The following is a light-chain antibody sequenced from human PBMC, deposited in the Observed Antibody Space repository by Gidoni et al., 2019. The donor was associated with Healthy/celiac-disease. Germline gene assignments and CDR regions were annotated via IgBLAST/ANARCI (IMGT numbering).Light chain of an antibody. CDR3: QQYYSTLWT. J-gene: IGKJ1*01. CDR1: QGISNS. CDR2: AAS. Sequence: DIQMTQSPSSLAASVGDRVTITCRASQGISNSLAWYQQKPGKAPKLLLYAASRLESGVPSRFSGSGSGTDYTLTISSLQPEDFATYYCQQYYSTLWTFGQGTKVEIK. V-gene: IGKV1-NL1*01.